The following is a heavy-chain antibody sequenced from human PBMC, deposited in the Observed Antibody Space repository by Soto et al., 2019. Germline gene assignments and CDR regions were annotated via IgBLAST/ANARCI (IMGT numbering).Heavy chain of an antibody. Sequence: GGSLRLSCAASGFTVSSNYMSWVRQAPGKGLEWVSVIYSGGSTYYADSVKGRFTISRDNSKNTLYLQMNSLRAEDTAVYYCASKIAVASAFDIWGQRTMVTVSS. J-gene: IGHJ3*02. CDR3: ASKIAVASAFDI. CDR1: GFTVSSNY. CDR2: IYSGGST. D-gene: IGHD6-19*01. V-gene: IGHV3-53*01.